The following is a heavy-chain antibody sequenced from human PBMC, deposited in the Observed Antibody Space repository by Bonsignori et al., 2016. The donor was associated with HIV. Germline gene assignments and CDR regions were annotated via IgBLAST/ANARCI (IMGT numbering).Heavy chain of an antibody. Sequence: WVRQAPGQGLEWMGWISAYNGNTNYAQKLQGRVTMTTDTSSSTAYMDLRSLRSDDTAVYYCARAVAPPDPPDYWGQGTLVTVSS. J-gene: IGHJ4*02. CDR2: ISAYNGNT. V-gene: IGHV1-18*01. CDR3: ARAVAPPDPPDY.